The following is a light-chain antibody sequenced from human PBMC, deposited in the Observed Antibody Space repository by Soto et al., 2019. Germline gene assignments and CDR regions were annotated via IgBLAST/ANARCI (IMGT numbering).Light chain of an antibody. CDR2: EVS. V-gene: IGLV2-14*01. J-gene: IGLJ1*01. Sequence: QSALTQPASASGSPGQSITISCTGTSSDVGGYNYDSWYQQHPGKAPKLMIYEVSNRPSGVSNRFSGSKSGNTASLTISGLQAEDEADYYCSSYTSSSTRVFGTGTKVTV. CDR3: SSYTSSSTRV. CDR1: SSDVGGYNY.